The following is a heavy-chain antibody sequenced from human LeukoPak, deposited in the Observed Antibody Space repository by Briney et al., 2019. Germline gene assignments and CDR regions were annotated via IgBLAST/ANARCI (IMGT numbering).Heavy chain of an antibody. V-gene: IGHV4-31*03. D-gene: IGHD2-21*02. CDR3: ARALGVVTAICTTTPWFDP. Sequence: SETLSLTCTVSGGSISSGGYYWSWIRQHPGKGLEWIGYIYYSGSTYYNPSLKSRVTISVDTSKNQFSLKLSSVTAADTAVYYCARALGVVTAICTTTPWFDPWGQGTLVTVSS. CDR2: IYYSGST. J-gene: IGHJ5*02. CDR1: GGSISSGGYY.